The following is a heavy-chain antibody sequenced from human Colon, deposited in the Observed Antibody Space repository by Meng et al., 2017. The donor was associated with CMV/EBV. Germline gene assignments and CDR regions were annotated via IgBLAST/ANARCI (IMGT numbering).Heavy chain of an antibody. J-gene: IGHJ6*02. Sequence: GGSLRLSCVASGLTFSSHCMHWVRQAPGKGLEWVSYISSSGSTIYYADSVKGRFTISRDNAKNSLYLQMNSLRAEDTAVYYCARGGIQLWLSDYYYGMDVWGQGTTVTVSS. CDR3: ARGGIQLWLSDYYYGMDV. CDR2: ISSSGSTI. D-gene: IGHD5-18*01. V-gene: IGHV3-48*03. CDR1: GLTFSSHC.